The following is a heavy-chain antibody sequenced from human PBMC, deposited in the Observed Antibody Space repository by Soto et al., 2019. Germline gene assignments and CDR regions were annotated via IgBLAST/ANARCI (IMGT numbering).Heavy chain of an antibody. J-gene: IGHJ4*01. D-gene: IGHD5-12*01. CDR3: AGLTDGYPGY. CDR2: IHPGDSIT. Sequence: GESLKISCSTSGYSFTTYWIGWVRQMPGKGVEWVGIIHPGDSITRYSPSFQGQVTISADSSISTAYLQRSSLKASDTAMYYCAGLTDGYPGYWVHGTRVTVFS. V-gene: IGHV5-51*01. CDR1: GYSFTTYW.